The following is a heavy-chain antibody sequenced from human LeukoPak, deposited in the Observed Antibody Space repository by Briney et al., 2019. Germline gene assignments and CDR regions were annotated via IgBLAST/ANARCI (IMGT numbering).Heavy chain of an antibody. V-gene: IGHV4-4*07. CDR3: ARQSSGGIAVAGTSDWFDP. Sequence: SETLSLTCTVSGGSISSYYWSWIRQPAGKGLEWIGRIYTSGSTNYNPSLKSRVTMSVDTSKNQFSLKLSSVIAADTAMYYCARQSSGGIAVAGTSDWFDPWGQGTLVTVSS. D-gene: IGHD6-19*01. CDR1: GGSISSYY. J-gene: IGHJ5*02. CDR2: IYTSGST.